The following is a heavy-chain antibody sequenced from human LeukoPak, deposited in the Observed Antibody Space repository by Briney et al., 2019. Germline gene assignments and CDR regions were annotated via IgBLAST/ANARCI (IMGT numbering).Heavy chain of an antibody. D-gene: IGHD2-2*01. V-gene: IGHV3-23*01. CDR2: LSGSGVST. CDR1: GFTFSNYA. CDR3: ARYSVPATIGWCSFDI. J-gene: IGHJ3*02. Sequence: PGGSLRLSCTASGFTFSNYAMSWVRQAPGKGLEWVSSLSGSGVSTYYADSVKGRFTISRDNFKNTLYLQMNSLSAEDTAVYHCARYSVPATIGWCSFDIWGQGTMVTVSS.